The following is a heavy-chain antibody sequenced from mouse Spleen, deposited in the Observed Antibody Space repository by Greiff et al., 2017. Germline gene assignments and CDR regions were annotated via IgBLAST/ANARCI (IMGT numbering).Heavy chain of an antibody. CDR2: ISSGSSTI. Sequence: EVKLQQSGGGLVKPGGSLKLSCAASGFTFSDYGMHWVRQAPEKGLEWVAYISSGSSTIYYADTVKGRFTISRDNAKNTLFLQMTSLRSEDTAMYYCARPYYGSRYYYAMDYWGQGTSVTVSS. CDR1: GFTFSDYG. CDR3: ARPYYGSRYYYAMDY. D-gene: IGHD1-1*01. V-gene: IGHV5-17*01. J-gene: IGHJ4*01.